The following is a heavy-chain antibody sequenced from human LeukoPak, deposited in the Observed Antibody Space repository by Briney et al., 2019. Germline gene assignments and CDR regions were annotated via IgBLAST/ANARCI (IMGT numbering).Heavy chain of an antibody. CDR3: ARDLAMYSPDLDY. J-gene: IGHJ4*02. CDR2: INPKTGVT. D-gene: IGHD1-26*01. Sequence: GASVKVSCKASRYTFTDYYLHWVRQAPGHGLEWMGWINPKTGVTKYAQNFQGRVTMTRDTSINTAYMEVSRLRSDDTAVFYCARDLAMYSPDLDYWGQGTLVTVSS. CDR1: RYTFTDYY. V-gene: IGHV1-2*02.